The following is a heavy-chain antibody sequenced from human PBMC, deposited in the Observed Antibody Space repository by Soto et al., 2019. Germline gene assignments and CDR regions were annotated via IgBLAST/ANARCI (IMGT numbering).Heavy chain of an antibody. CDR2: TYYRSEWHS. D-gene: IGHD5-18*01. V-gene: IGHV6-1*01. Sequence: PSPTLSLTCAISGDSVSGSSAAWNWIRQSPSRGLEWLGRTYYRSEWHSDYAVSVKSRITINADTSKNPFSLQLNSVTHEDTAVYYCASGYNLGNWGQGTLVTVSS. CDR1: GDSVSGSSAA. CDR3: ASGYNLGN. J-gene: IGHJ4*02.